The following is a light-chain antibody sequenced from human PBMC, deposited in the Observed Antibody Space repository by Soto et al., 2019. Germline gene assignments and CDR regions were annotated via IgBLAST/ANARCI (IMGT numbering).Light chain of an antibody. Sequence: QSALTQPASVSGSPGQSINISCTGTSSDVGSYNYVSWYQQYPGKAPKLIIYEVTNRPSGVSNRFSGSKSGNTASLTISGLQAEDEADYHCTSYTSRSTNVFGTGTKLTVL. CDR3: TSYTSRSTNV. CDR1: SSDVGSYNY. CDR2: EVT. J-gene: IGLJ1*01. V-gene: IGLV2-14*01.